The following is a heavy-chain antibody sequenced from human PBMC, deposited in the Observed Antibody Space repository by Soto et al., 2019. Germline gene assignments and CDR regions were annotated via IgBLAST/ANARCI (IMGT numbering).Heavy chain of an antibody. J-gene: IGHJ5*02. CDR1: GYTFTRCT. D-gene: IGHD2-15*01. CDR2: INPDNGNT. V-gene: IGHV1-3*01. Sequence: ASVKVSCKASGYTFTRCTMNWVRQAPGQRLEWMGWINPDNGNTKSSQKFQDRVIITRDTSASTAYMDLSSLRSEDTAVYYCARGIATGQLDPWGQGTLVTVSS. CDR3: ARGIATGQLDP.